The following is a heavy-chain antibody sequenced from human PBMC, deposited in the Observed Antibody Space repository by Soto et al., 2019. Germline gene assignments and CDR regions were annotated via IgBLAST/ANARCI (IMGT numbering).Heavy chain of an antibody. Sequence: EVQLVESGGGLVQPGGSLRLSCAASGFTVSTKYMSWVRQASGKGLEWVSVIYSGGSTFYADSVRGRFTISRDNSNNTVNLQMNSLRAEDTAVYYCARDPWAADYWGQGTLVTVSS. CDR2: IYSGGST. V-gene: IGHV3-66*01. D-gene: IGHD3-16*01. CDR1: GFTVSTKY. J-gene: IGHJ4*02. CDR3: ARDPWAADY.